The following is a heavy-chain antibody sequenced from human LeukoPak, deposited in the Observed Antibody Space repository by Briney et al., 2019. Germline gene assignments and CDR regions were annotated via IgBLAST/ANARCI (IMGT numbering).Heavy chain of an antibody. D-gene: IGHD1-1*01. CDR2: IYYNGNT. CDR3: AAKLRPDDPFNI. Sequence: SETLSLTCTVSGGSITNYYCNWIRQLPGKGLEWIGYIYYNGNTKYNSSLGVTLSIDTSKNQFSLKLSSVTAADTAVYYCAAKLRPDDPFNIWGQGTMVTVSS. CDR1: GGSITNYY. V-gene: IGHV4-59*03. J-gene: IGHJ3*02.